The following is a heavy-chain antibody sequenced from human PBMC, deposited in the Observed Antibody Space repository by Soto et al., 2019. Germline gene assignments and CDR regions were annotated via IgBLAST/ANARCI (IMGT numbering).Heavy chain of an antibody. Sequence: QAHLVQSGAEVKKPGASVKVSCKGSGYAFTTYVFTWVRQAPGQGLEWMVWISAHNGNTNYAQKLQGRVTVTRDPSTSTAYMELRSLRSDDTAVYYCARGRDGDYWGQGALVTVSS. CDR1: GYAFTTYV. J-gene: IGHJ4*02. CDR3: ARGRDGDY. CDR2: ISAHNGNT. V-gene: IGHV1-18*01. D-gene: IGHD6-6*01.